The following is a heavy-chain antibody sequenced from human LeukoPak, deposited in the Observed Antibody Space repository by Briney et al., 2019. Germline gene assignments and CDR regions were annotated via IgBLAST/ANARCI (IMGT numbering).Heavy chain of an antibody. CDR2: ISSSGSTI. Sequence: GGSLRLSCAASGFTFSDYYMSWIRQAPGKGLEWVSYISSSGSTIYYTDSVKGRFTISRDNAKNSLYLQMNSLRAEDTAVYYCAGFGSSNWFDPWGQGTLVTVSS. D-gene: IGHD1-26*01. CDR1: GFTFSDYY. V-gene: IGHV3-11*01. J-gene: IGHJ5*02. CDR3: AGFGSSNWFDP.